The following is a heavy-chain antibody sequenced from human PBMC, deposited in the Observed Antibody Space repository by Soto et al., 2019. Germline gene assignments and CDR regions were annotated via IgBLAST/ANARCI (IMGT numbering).Heavy chain of an antibody. CDR2: ISYDGSKR. D-gene: IGHD2-8*01. CDR3: AKPKNAVRLDAFDI. Sequence: QVQLLESGGGGVQPGRSPRLSCAPSGFTFSDYGMHWVRQAPGKGLHWVALISYDGSKRYYEDSVKGRFTISRDNSKNTLYLQMDSLRAEDTAMYYCAKPKNAVRLDAFDIWGQGTMLTVSS. J-gene: IGHJ3*02. CDR1: GFTFSDYG. V-gene: IGHV3-30*18.